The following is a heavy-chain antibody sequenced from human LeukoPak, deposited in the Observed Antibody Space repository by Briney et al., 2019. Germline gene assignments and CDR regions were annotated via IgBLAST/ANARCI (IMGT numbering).Heavy chain of an antibody. Sequence: GASVKVSCKASGYTFTNYYMHWVRQAPGQGLEWMGIINPSTGSTSYAQKFQGRVTMTRDTSTSTVYMELSSLRSEDTAIYYCARDLGAAHDYWGQGTLVTVS. J-gene: IGHJ4*02. V-gene: IGHV1-46*01. CDR2: INPSTGST. CDR1: GYTFTNYY. CDR3: ARDLGAAHDY. D-gene: IGHD3-10*01.